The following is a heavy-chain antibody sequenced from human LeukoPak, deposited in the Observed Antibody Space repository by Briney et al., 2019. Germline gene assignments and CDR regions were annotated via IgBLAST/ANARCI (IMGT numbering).Heavy chain of an antibody. CDR3: AIIPDYYDSNGYFDY. CDR2: ISSSSSYI. V-gene: IGHV3-21*01. CDR1: GFTFSSYS. J-gene: IGHJ4*02. D-gene: IGHD3-22*01. Sequence: GGSLRLSCAASGFTFSSYSMNWVRQAPGKGLEWVSSISSSSSYIYYADSVKGRFTISRDNAKNSLYLQMNSLRAEDTAVYYCAIIPDYYDSNGYFDYWGQGTLVTASS.